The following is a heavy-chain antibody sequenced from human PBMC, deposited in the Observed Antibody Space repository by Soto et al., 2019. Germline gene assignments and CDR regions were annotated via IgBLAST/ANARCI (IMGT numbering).Heavy chain of an antibody. CDR2: IYYSGST. V-gene: IGHV4-31*03. J-gene: IGHJ3*02. CDR1: GGSISSGGYY. D-gene: IGHD3-10*01. CDR3: ARAAITMAAFDI. Sequence: QVQLQESGPGLVKPSQTLSLTCTVSGGSISSGGYYWSWIRQHPGKGLEWIGYIYYSGSTYYNPSLESRVTLSVDTSKNQFSLKLSSVTAADTAVYYCARAAITMAAFDIWGQGTMVTVSS.